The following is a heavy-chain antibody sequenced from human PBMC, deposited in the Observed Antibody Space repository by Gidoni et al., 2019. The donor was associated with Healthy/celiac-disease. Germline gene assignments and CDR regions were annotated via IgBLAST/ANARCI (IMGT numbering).Heavy chain of an antibody. J-gene: IGHJ4*02. Sequence: QVQLQQWGAGLLKPSETLSLTCAVYGGSFSGYYWSGIRQPPGKGLEWIGEINHSGSTNYNPSLKRRVTISVDTSKNQFSLKLSSVTAADTAVYYCARGLGYCSGGSCYSRPPYFDYWGQGTLVTVSS. CDR1: GGSFSGYY. V-gene: IGHV4-34*01. CDR3: ARGLGYCSGGSCYSRPPYFDY. D-gene: IGHD2-15*01. CDR2: INHSGST.